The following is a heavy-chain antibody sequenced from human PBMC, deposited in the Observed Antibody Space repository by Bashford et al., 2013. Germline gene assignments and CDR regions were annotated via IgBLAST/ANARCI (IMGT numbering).Heavy chain of an antibody. CDR3: AKDTERESSGPEY. CDR2: IHVSVGTT. D-gene: IGHD6-19*01. Sequence: ASVKVSCKASGDTFTRYYMHWVRQAPGQGLEWMGIIHVSVGTTTYAQKFQDRVTMTRDTSTRTVYMELSNVRSEDTAVYYCAKDTERESSGPEYWGQGTLVTVSS. CDR1: GDTFTRYY. V-gene: IGHV1-46*01. J-gene: IGHJ4*02.